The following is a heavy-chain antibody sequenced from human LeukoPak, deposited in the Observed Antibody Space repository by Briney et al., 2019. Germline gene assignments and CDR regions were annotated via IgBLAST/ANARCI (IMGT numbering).Heavy chain of an antibody. D-gene: IGHD3-22*01. Sequence: PSETLSLTCTVSGGSISSGGYYWSWIRQHPGKGLEWIGYIYYSGSTYYNPSLKSRVTISVDKSKNQFSLKLSSVTAADTAVYYCARFGGDYDSITPYWGQGTLVTVSS. CDR2: IYYSGST. V-gene: IGHV4-31*03. CDR3: ARFGGDYDSITPY. J-gene: IGHJ4*02. CDR1: GGSISSGGYY.